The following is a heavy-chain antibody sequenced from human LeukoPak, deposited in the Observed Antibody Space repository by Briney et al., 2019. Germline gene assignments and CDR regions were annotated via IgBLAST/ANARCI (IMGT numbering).Heavy chain of an antibody. Sequence: QPGGSLRLSCAASGFTFSSAWMHWVRQGPGTGLVWVSRITDDGTTTYADSAKGRFTISRDNAKNTLYLQMNSLRAEDTAVYYCIRDRVGPDYWGQGTLVTVSS. J-gene: IGHJ4*02. D-gene: IGHD1-26*01. V-gene: IGHV3-74*03. CDR1: GFTFSSAW. CDR3: IRDRVGPDY. CDR2: ITDDGTT.